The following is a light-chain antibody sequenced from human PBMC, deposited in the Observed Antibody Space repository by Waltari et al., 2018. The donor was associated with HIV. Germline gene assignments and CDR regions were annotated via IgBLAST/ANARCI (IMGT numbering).Light chain of an antibody. J-gene: IGLJ3*02. CDR1: SGPVSTNFY. CDR3: VLYMGSGMGV. CDR2: NTN. Sequence: QPVVTQEQSFSVSPGGPSTFHCGLSSGPVSTNFYPSWYQQTPGQAPRTIIYNTNTRCFGVPDRFSGSIFGNKAALTITGAQADDESDYYCVLYMGSGMGVFGGGTKVTVL. V-gene: IGLV8-61*01.